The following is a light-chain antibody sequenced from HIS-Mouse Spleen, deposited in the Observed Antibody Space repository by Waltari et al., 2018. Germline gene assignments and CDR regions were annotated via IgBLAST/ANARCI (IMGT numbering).Light chain of an antibody. CDR2: SAS. J-gene: IGKJ2*01. CDR3: QQYYSTLSYT. V-gene: IGKV4-1*01. CDR1: QSVLYSSNNKNY. Sequence: DIVMTQSPDSLAVSLGERATINCKSSQSVLYSSNNKNYLAWYQQKPGQPPKLLIYSASTRESGVPDRFSGSGSGTDFTLTISSLQAEDVAVYYCQQYYSTLSYTFGQGTKLEIK.